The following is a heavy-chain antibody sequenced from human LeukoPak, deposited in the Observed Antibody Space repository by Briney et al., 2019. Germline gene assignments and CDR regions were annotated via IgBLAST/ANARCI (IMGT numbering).Heavy chain of an antibody. Sequence: GASVKVSCKASGGTFSSYAISWVRQAPGQGLEWMGIINPSGGSTSYAQKFQGRVTMTRDTSTSTVYMELSSLRSEDTAVYYCARQVGATAHYFDYWGQGTLVTVSS. J-gene: IGHJ4*02. CDR1: GGTFSSYA. CDR3: ARQVGATAHYFDY. CDR2: INPSGGST. V-gene: IGHV1-46*01. D-gene: IGHD1-26*01.